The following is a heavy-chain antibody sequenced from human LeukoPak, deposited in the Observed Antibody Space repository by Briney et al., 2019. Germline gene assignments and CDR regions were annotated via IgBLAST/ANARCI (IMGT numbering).Heavy chain of an antibody. CDR2: ISGNSERM. CDR3: AELGITMIGGV. D-gene: IGHD3-10*02. CDR1: GFIFSTYP. Sequence: GESLRLSCAASGFIFSTYPMSWVRQAPGKGLEWVSTISGNSERMHYADSVKGRFTISRDNAKNSLYLQMNSLRAEDTAVYYCAELGITMIGGVWGKGTTVTISS. J-gene: IGHJ6*04. V-gene: IGHV3-23*01.